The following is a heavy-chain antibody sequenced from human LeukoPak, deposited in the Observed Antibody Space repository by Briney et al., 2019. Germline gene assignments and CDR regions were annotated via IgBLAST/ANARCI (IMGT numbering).Heavy chain of an antibody. D-gene: IGHD6-13*01. Sequence: SETLSLTCAVYGGSFSGYYWSWIRQPPGKGLEWIGEINHSGSTNYNPSLKSRVTISVDTSKNQFSLKLSSVTAADTAVYYCARETRRSSSWSMSFDYWGQGTLVTVSS. CDR3: ARETRRSSSWSMSFDY. J-gene: IGHJ4*02. CDR1: GGSFSGYY. CDR2: INHSGST. V-gene: IGHV4-34*01.